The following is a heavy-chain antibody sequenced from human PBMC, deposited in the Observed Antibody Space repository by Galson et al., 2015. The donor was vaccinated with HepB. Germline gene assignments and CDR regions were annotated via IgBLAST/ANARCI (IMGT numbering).Heavy chain of an antibody. Sequence: SVKVSCKAPGYTFTGYYMHWVRQAPGQGLEWTGWINPNSGGTNYAQKFQGRVTMTRDTSISTAYMELSRLRSDDTAVFYCARGMVAARPGYYYYGMDVWGQGTTVTVSS. V-gene: IGHV1-2*02. CDR2: INPNSGGT. CDR1: GYTFTGYY. J-gene: IGHJ6*02. CDR3: ARGMVAARPGYYYYGMDV. D-gene: IGHD6-6*01.